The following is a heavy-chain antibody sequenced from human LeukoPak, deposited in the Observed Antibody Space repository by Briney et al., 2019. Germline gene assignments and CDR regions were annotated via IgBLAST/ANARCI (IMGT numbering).Heavy chain of an antibody. CDR2: SSVSDYKT. J-gene: IGHJ6*02. CDR3: AKDLHYSVAMDV. CDR1: ALTVVGFA. D-gene: IGHD3-10*02. V-gene: IGHV3-23*01. Sequence: PGRCLTLACAASALTVVGFAISWVRQAPGGGRVGVSSSVSDYKTHYSESVKGRFAISRDNSQSTVFLQMNSLRAEDTALYYCAKDLHYSVAMDVWGQGTAVTVSS.